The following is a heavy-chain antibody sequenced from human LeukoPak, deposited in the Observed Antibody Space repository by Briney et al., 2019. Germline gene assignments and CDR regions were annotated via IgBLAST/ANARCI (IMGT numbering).Heavy chain of an antibody. CDR1: GGSISSSSYY. V-gene: IGHV4-39*01. D-gene: IGHD6-19*01. CDR2: IYYSGST. J-gene: IGHJ5*02. Sequence: PSETPSLTCTVSGGSISSSSYYWGWIRQPPGKGLEWIGSIYYSGSTYYNPSLKSRVTISVDTSKNQFSLKLSSVTAADTAVYYCARHRRYSSGRGFVVWFDPWGQGTLVTASS. CDR3: ARHRRYSSGRGFVVWFDP.